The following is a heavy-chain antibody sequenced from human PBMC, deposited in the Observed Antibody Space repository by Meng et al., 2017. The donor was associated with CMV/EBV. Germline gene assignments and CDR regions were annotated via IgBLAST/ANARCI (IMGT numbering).Heavy chain of an antibody. Sequence: ASVKVSCKASGYTFTSYYMHWVRQAPGQGLEWMGIINPSGGSTSYAQKFQSRVTMTRDTSTSTVYMELSSLGSEDTAVYYCATHPKGAAGTVDYWGQGTLVTVSS. D-gene: IGHD6-13*01. CDR1: GYTFTSYY. V-gene: IGHV1-46*01. CDR3: ATHPKGAAGTVDY. CDR2: INPSGGST. J-gene: IGHJ4*02.